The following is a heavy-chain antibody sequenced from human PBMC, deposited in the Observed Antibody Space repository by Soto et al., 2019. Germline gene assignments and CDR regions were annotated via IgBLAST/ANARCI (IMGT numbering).Heavy chain of an antibody. J-gene: IGHJ4*02. CDR3: AKGSYSSSWYYFDS. Sequence: DVQLLESGGGLVQPGGSLRLSCAVSGFTFSNYAMTWVRQAPGKGLEWVSTISGTGGTTYHADSVKGRFTISRDNSKNTLYLQMNSLRGEDTAVYYCAKGSYSSSWYYFDSWGQGTLVTVSS. V-gene: IGHV3-23*01. CDR2: ISGTGGTT. CDR1: GFTFSNYA. D-gene: IGHD6-13*01.